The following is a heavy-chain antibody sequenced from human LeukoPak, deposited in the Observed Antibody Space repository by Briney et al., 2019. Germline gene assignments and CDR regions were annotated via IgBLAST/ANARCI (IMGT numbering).Heavy chain of an antibody. CDR3: ARATPYYYYMDV. D-gene: IGHD2-15*01. J-gene: IGHJ6*03. CDR2: IIQDGSEQ. CDR1: GFTFDKFY. Sequence: GESLRLSCAGSGFTFDKFYMSWVRQAPGKGLEWVAQIIQDGSEQYYVDSVRGRFTISRDNAKNSLYLQMNSLRAEDTALYYCARATPYYYYMDVWGKGTTVTVSS. V-gene: IGHV3-7*03.